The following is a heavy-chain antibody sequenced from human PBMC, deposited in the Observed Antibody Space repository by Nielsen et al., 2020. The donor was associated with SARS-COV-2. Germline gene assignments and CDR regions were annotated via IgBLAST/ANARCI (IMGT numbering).Heavy chain of an antibody. J-gene: IGHJ4*02. CDR3: AKFARGYILAVAGYFDY. V-gene: IGHV3-33*08. CDR1: GFTFSSYG. CDR2: IWYDGSNK. Sequence: GGSLRLSCAASGFTFSSYGMHWVRQAPGKGLEWVAVIWYDGSNKYYADSVKGRFTISRDNSKNTLYLQMNSLRAEDTAVYYCAKFARGYILAVAGYFDYWGQGTLVTVSS. D-gene: IGHD6-19*01.